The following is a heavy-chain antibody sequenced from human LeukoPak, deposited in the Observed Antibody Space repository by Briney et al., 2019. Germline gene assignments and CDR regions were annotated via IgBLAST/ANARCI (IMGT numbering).Heavy chain of an antibody. CDR1: GFTFSSYA. Sequence: GGSLRLSCAASGFTFSSYAMSWVRQAPGEGLEWVSAISGSGGSTYYADSVKGRFTISRDNSKNTLYLQMNSLRAEDTAVYYCAKPIAVAGTRDAFDIWGQGTMVTVSS. D-gene: IGHD6-19*01. CDR3: AKPIAVAGTRDAFDI. V-gene: IGHV3-23*01. J-gene: IGHJ3*02. CDR2: ISGSGGST.